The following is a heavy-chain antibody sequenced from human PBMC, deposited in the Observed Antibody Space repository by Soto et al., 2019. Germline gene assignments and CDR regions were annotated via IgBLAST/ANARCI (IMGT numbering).Heavy chain of an antibody. Sequence: QVQLVQSGAEVKKPGASVKVSCKASGYTFSGYAMGWVRQAPGQGLEWMGWISAYNGNTDYAQKFQGRVTMTTDTSTSTAYIELRSLTSDDTADYYCARPFGDYGDYAWSLRYWGQGTLVTVSS. CDR1: GYTFSGYA. D-gene: IGHD4-17*01. V-gene: IGHV1-18*01. J-gene: IGHJ4*02. CDR3: ARPFGDYGDYAWSLRY. CDR2: ISAYNGNT.